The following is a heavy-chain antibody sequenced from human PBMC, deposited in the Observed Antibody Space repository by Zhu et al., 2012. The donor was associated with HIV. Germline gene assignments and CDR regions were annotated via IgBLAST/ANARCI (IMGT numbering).Heavy chain of an antibody. V-gene: IGHV4-30-4*08. CDR1: GGSISSGDYY. CDR3: ARKQWELLSAFDI. Sequence: QVQLQESGPGLVKPSQTLSLTCTVSGGSISSGDYYWSWVRQSPVRGLEWIGYIYYSGTTYYIPSLKSRVTISVDTSKNQFSLKLTSVTAADTAMYYCARKQWELLSAFDIWGQGTMVT. D-gene: IGHD1-26*01. J-gene: IGHJ3*02. CDR2: IYYSGTT.